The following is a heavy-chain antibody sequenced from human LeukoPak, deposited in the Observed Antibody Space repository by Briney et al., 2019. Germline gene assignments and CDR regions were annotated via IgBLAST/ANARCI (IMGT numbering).Heavy chain of an antibody. CDR3: AREDHSNYNY. CDR2: ISSSSSYI. D-gene: IGHD4-11*01. Sequence: GGSLRLSCAASGFTFSSYSMNWVRQAPGKGLEWVSSISSSSSYIYYADSVKGRFTISRDNAKNSPYLQMNSLRAEDTAVYYCAREDHSNYNYWGQGTLVTVSS. V-gene: IGHV3-21*01. CDR1: GFTFSSYS. J-gene: IGHJ4*02.